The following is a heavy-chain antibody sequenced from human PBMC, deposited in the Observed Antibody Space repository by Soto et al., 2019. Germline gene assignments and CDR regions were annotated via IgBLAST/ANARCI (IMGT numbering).Heavy chain of an antibody. CDR1: GGSFSGYC. CDR3: ARGRKGYSSSWCVVVD. CDR2: ITHSGSS. J-gene: IGHJ4*02. D-gene: IGHD6-13*01. V-gene: IGHV4-34*01. Sequence: QVQLQQWGAGLLKRSETLSLPCAVYGGSFSGYCWSWIRQPPGKGLECIGEITHSGSSNYNPSLKSRVTISVDTSKNQFSLKLNSVTAADTAVYYCARGRKGYSSSWCVVVDWGQGTLVTVSS.